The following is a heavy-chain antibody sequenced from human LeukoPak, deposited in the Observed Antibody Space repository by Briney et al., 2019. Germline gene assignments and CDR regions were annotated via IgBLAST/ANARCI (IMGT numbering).Heavy chain of an antibody. J-gene: IGHJ4*02. CDR3: ARDTRITIFGVVPHDY. CDR1: GFTFSSYA. V-gene: IGHV3-23*01. Sequence: PGGSLRLSCAASGFTFSSYAMSWVRQAPGKGLEWVSAISGSGGSTYYADSVKGRFTISRDNSKNTLYLQMNSLRAEDTDVYYCARDTRITIFGVVPHDYWGQGTLVTVSS. D-gene: IGHD3-3*01. CDR2: ISGSGGST.